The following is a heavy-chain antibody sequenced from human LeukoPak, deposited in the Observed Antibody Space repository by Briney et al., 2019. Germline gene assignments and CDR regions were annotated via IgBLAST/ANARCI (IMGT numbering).Heavy chain of an antibody. D-gene: IGHD3-10*01. CDR1: GFTFDDYA. CDR2: ITWDGGST. V-gene: IGHV3-43D*03. J-gene: IGHJ6*03. Sequence: GGSLRLSCAASGFTFDDYAMHWVRQASGKGLEWVSHITWDGGSTHYADSVEGRFTISRDNRENSLYLQMNSLRPEDTALYYCAKDRAARGRVNYFYMDVWGKGTTVTVSS. CDR3: AKDRAARGRVNYFYMDV.